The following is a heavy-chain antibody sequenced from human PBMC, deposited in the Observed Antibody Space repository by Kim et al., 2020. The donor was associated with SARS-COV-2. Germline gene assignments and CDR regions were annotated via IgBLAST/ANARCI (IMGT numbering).Heavy chain of an antibody. J-gene: IGHJ4*02. Sequence: YHHPSLKSRVTMSVDTSKNQFSLKLSSVTAEDTAVYFCARDYNFNTNFDLWGQGTMVTVSS. V-gene: IGHV4-28*03. D-gene: IGHD3-3*01. CDR3: ARDYNFNTNFDL.